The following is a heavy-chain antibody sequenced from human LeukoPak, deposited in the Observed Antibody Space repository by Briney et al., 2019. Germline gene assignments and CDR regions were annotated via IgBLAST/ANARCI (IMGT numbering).Heavy chain of an antibody. CDR1: GFVFSRDN. CDR3: VREVGRPKTFYFDS. Sequence: GGSLRLSCIASGFVFSRDNMTWVRQAPGKGLERVAHISETIYYSDSVQGRFTISRDNAKNSLYLQMSNLRVDDTAMYYCVREVGRPKTFYFDSWGRGTPVTVAS. J-gene: IGHJ4*02. D-gene: IGHD3-16*01. CDR2: ISETI. V-gene: IGHV3-48*04.